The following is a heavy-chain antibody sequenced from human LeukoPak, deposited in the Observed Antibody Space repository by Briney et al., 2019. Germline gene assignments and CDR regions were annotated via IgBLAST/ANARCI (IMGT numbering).Heavy chain of an antibody. CDR3: ARDLELIRFPYYYYYMDV. D-gene: IGHD3-3*01. CDR1: GYSISSGYY. J-gene: IGHJ6*03. Sequence: PSETLSLTCTVSGYSISSGYYWGWIRQPPGKGLEWIGSIHHSGSTYYNPSLKSRVTISVDTSKNQFSLKLSSVTAEDTAVYYCARDLELIRFPYYYYYMDVWGKGTTVTISS. V-gene: IGHV4-38-2*02. CDR2: IHHSGST.